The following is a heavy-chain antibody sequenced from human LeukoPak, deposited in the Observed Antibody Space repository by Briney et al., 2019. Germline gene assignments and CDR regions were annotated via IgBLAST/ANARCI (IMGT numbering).Heavy chain of an antibody. Sequence: PGGSLRLSCAASGFTLSSNYMSWVRQAPGKGLEWVSVIYSGGSTYYSDSVKGRFTISRDNSKTTLYLQMNSLRAEDTAVYYCARDRRDAFDIWGQGTMVTVSS. V-gene: IGHV3-66*01. CDR2: IYSGGST. CDR3: ARDRRDAFDI. J-gene: IGHJ3*02. CDR1: GFTLSSNY.